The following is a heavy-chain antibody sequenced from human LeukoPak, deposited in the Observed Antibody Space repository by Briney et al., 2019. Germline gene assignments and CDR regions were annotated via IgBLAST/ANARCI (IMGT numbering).Heavy chain of an antibody. CDR3: ARDAVGLTYFDY. CDR2: IKQDGSEK. D-gene: IGHD4-23*01. V-gene: IGHV3-7*01. Sequence: GGSLRLSCAASGFTFSSYAMSWVRQAPGKGLEWVANIKQDGSEKYYVDSVKGRYTISRDNAKNSLYLQMNTLRAEDTAVYYCARDAVGLTYFDYWGQGTLVTVSS. J-gene: IGHJ4*02. CDR1: GFTFSSYA.